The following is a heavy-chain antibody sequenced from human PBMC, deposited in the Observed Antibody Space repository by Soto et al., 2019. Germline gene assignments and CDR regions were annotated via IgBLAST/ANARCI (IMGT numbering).Heavy chain of an antibody. CDR3: AKASHPYYDFWMGMDV. D-gene: IGHD3-3*01. Sequence: QVQLVESGGGVVQPGRSLRLSCAASGFTFSSYGMHWVRQAPGKGLEWVAVISYDGSNKYYADSVKGRFTISRDNSKNTLYLQMNSLRAEDTAVYYCAKASHPYYDFWMGMDVWGQGTTVTVSS. CDR1: GFTFSSYG. J-gene: IGHJ6*02. V-gene: IGHV3-30*18. CDR2: ISYDGSNK.